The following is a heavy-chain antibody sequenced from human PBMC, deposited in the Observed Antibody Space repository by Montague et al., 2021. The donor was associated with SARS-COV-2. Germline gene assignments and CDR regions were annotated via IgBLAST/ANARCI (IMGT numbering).Heavy chain of an antibody. CDR2: R. CDR3: ARDDSRDGNNFDY. J-gene: IGHJ4*02. Sequence: RFHADSVKGRFAISRDNSKNTLYLEMNTLRAEDTALYYCARDDSRDGNNFDYGGQGAVVTVSS. D-gene: IGHD5-24*01. V-gene: IGHV3-33*01.